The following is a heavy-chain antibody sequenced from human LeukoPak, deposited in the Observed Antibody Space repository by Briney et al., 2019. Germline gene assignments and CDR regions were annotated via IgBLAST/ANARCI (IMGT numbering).Heavy chain of an antibody. CDR1: GFALSDYY. CDR3: ARDREYYFDY. V-gene: IGHV3-11*06. Sequence: GGSLRLSCAAPGFALSDYYMSWIRQAPGKGLEWVSYISSSSIYTNYADSVKGRFTISRDNAKNSLYLQMNSPRAEDTAVYYCARDREYYFDYWGREPWSPSPQ. J-gene: IGHJ4*02. CDR2: ISSSSIYT.